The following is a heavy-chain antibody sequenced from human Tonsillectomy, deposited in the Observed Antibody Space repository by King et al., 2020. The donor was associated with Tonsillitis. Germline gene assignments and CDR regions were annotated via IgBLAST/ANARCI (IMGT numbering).Heavy chain of an antibody. V-gene: IGHV3-53*04. J-gene: IGHJ4*02. CDR1: GFTVRSNY. D-gene: IGHD4-17*01. Sequence: VQLVESGGGLVQPGGSLRLSCAASGFTVRSNYMNWVRQAPGKGLEWVSVIYSGGSTYYADSVKGRFTISRHNSKNTLYHQMNSLRVEDTAVYYCTRGSDYGDYGGGSDYWGQGTLVTVSS. CDR2: IYSGGST. CDR3: TRGSDYGDYGGGSDY.